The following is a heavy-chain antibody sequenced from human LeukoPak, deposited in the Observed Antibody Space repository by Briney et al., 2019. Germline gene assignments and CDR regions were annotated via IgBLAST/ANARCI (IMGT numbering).Heavy chain of an antibody. CDR2: IYYSGST. V-gene: IGHV4-59*08. CDR3: ARPGYYYDSSGYYYRDY. Sequence: PSETLSLPCTVSGGSISSYYWSWIRHPPGKGLEWIGYIYYSGSTNYNPSLKSRVPISVDSSKNQFSLKLSSVTAADTAVYYCARPGYYYDSSGYYYRDYWGQGTLVTVSS. J-gene: IGHJ4*02. CDR1: GGSISSYY. D-gene: IGHD3-22*01.